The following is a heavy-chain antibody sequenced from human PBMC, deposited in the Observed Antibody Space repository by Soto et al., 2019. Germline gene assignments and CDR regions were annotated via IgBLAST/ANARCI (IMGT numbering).Heavy chain of an antibody. CDR3: ARPQNDILTDSYTNYFDS. V-gene: IGHV1-18*01. CDR1: GYTFTNYG. D-gene: IGHD3-9*01. Sequence: GASVKVSCKASGYTFTNYGLTWVRQAPGQGPEWVGWISAYNGNTHYAQKLQGRVAMTTDTSTSTAYMELRSLSSDDTAVYYCARPQNDILTDSYTNYFDSWGQGTPVTVS. J-gene: IGHJ4*02. CDR2: ISAYNGNT.